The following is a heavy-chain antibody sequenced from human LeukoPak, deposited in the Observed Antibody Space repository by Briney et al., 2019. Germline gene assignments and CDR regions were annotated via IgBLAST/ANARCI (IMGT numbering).Heavy chain of an antibody. V-gene: IGHV3-48*03. Sequence: GGSLRLSCAASGFTFSSYEMNWVRQAPGKGLEWVSYISSSGSTIYYADSVKGRFTISRDNAKNSLYLQMNSLRAEDTAVYYCARGQYDSSGYYRFDYWGQGTLVTVSS. CDR2: ISSSGSTI. J-gene: IGHJ4*02. D-gene: IGHD3-22*01. CDR1: GFTFSSYE. CDR3: ARGQYDSSGYYRFDY.